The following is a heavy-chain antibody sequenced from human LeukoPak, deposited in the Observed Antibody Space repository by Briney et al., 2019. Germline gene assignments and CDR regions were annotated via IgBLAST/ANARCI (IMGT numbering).Heavy chain of an antibody. V-gene: IGHV3-30*02. Sequence: QPGGSLRLSCAASGFTFSTYWMSWVRQAPGKGLEWVAFIRYDGRNKYYADSVKGRFTISRDNSKNTLYLQMNSLRAEDTAVYYCAKADRRWATYYYDTSGYYYDYWGQGTLVTVSS. CDR3: AKADRRWATYYYDTSGYYYDY. CDR1: GFTFSTYW. J-gene: IGHJ4*02. D-gene: IGHD3-22*01. CDR2: IRYDGRNK.